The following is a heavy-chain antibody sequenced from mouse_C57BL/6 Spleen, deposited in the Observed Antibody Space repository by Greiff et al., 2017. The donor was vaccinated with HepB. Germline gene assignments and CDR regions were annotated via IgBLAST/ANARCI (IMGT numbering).Heavy chain of an antibody. D-gene: IGHD1-1*01. J-gene: IGHJ1*03. V-gene: IGHV15-2*01. CDR2: ILPSIGRT. CDR1: DSEVFPIAY. CDR3: ARGHYYGSSYEGYFDV. Sequence: QVQLQQSGSELRSPGSSVKLSCKDFDSEVFPIAYMSWVRQKPGHGFEWIGGILPSIGRTIYGEKFEDKATLDADTLSNTAYLELNSLTSEDSAIYYCARGHYYGSSYEGYFDVWGTGTTVTVSS.